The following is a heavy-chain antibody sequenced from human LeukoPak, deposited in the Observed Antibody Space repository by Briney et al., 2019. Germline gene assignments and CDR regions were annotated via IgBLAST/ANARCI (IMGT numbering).Heavy chain of an antibody. CDR3: AKDILSGSYRFDAFDI. CDR1: GFTFDDYA. V-gene: IGHV3-9*03. J-gene: IGHJ3*02. CDR2: ISWNSGSI. D-gene: IGHD1-26*01. Sequence: QPGRSLRLSCAASGFTFDDYAMHWVRHAPGKGLEWVSGISWNSGSIGYADSVKGRFTISRDNAKNSLYLQMNSLRAEDMALYYCAKDILSGSYRFDAFDIWGQGTMVTVSS.